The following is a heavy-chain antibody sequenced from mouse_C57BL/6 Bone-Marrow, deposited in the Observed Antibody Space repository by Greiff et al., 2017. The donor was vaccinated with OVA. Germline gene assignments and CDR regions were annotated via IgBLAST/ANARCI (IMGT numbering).Heavy chain of an antibody. V-gene: IGHV5-4*03. CDR1: GFTFSSYA. D-gene: IGHD1-1*01. CDR3: ARAYGSSSLYFDY. Sequence: EVKVEESGGGLVKPGGSLKLSCAASGFTFSSYAMSWVRQTPEKRLEWVATISDGGSYTYYPDNVKGRFTISRDNAKNNLYLQMSHLKYEDTAMYYCARAYGSSSLYFDYWGQGTTLTVSS. CDR2: ISDGGSYT. J-gene: IGHJ2*01.